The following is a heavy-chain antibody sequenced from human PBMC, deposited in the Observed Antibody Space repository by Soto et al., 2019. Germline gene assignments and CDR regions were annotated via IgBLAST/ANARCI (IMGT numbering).Heavy chain of an antibody. J-gene: IGHJ3*02. CDR2: ISYDGSNK. V-gene: IGHV3-30*18. CDR3: AKDLAHGGRCAFDI. CDR1: GFTFSSYG. D-gene: IGHD4-17*01. Sequence: QVQLVESGGGVVQPGRSLRLSCAASGFTFSSYGMHWVRQAPGKGLEWVALISYDGSNKYYADSVKGRFTISRDNSKNTLYLQMNSLRTEDSAVYYCAKDLAHGGRCAFDIWGQGTMVTVSS.